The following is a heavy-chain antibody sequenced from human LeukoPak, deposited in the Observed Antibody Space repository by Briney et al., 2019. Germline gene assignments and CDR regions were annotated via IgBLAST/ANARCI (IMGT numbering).Heavy chain of an antibody. D-gene: IGHD3-22*01. CDR1: GFTFSSYR. CDR3: AKDCGTPYDSSGYPRYYFDY. CDR2: ISRSMSTK. J-gene: IGHJ4*02. V-gene: IGHV3-48*01. Sequence: PGGSLRLSCAASGFTFSSYRMNWVRQAPGKGLEWVSFISRSMSTKYYADSVKGRFTISRDNSKNTLYLQMNSLRAEDTAVYYCAKDCGTPYDSSGYPRYYFDYWGQGTLVTVSS.